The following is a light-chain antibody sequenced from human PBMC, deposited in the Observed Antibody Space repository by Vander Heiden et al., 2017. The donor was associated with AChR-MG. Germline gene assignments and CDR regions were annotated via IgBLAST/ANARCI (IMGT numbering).Light chain of an antibody. Sequence: EIVVTQSPATMSVSPGERATLYCRASQSVSSNLAWYQQKPDQAPRLLIYGASTKATGIPAKFGGSGSGTEFTLTISSLHSEDFAVYYCQQYKYWPQYTFGRGTKLEIK. CDR3: QQYKYWPQYT. J-gene: IGKJ2*01. CDR1: QSVSSN. V-gene: IGKV3-15*01. CDR2: GAS.